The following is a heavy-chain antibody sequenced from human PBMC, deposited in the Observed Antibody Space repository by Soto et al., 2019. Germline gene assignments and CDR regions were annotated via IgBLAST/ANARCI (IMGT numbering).Heavy chain of an antibody. CDR3: ARDEAAAGFGDWFDP. CDR1: GFTFSSYA. D-gene: IGHD6-13*01. V-gene: IGHV3-30-3*01. CDR2: ISYDGSNK. J-gene: IGHJ5*02. Sequence: ESGGGVVQPGRSLRLSCAASGFTFSSYAMHWVRQAPGKGLEWVAVISYDGSNKYYADSVKGRFTISRDNSKNTLYLQMNSLRAEDTAVYYCARDEAAAGFGDWFDPWGQGTLVTVSS.